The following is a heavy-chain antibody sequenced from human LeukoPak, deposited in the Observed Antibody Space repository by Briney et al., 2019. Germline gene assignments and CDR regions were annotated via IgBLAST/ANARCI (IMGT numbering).Heavy chain of an antibody. CDR3: ARARLDSIVVVPAAIRNNWFDP. Sequence: SETLSLTCAVYGGSFSGYYWSWIRQPPGKGLEWIGEINHSGSTNYNPSLKSRVTISVDTSKNQFFLKLSSVTAADTAVYYCARARLDSIVVVPAAIRNNWFDPWGQGTVVTVSS. V-gene: IGHV4-34*01. D-gene: IGHD2-2*02. J-gene: IGHJ5*02. CDR2: INHSGST. CDR1: GGSFSGYY.